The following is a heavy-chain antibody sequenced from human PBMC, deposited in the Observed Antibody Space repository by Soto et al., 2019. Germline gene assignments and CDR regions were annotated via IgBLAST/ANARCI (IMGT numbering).Heavy chain of an antibody. D-gene: IGHD3-10*01. CDR2: IYYSGST. Sequence: SETLSLTCTVSGGSIISSSYCCVWIRQPPGKGLELIGSIYYSGSTYHIPSLKSRVTISVDTSKNQFSLKLSSVTAADTAVYYCARHKRATTVPFDYWGQGTLVTVSS. CDR3: ARHKRATTVPFDY. CDR1: GGSIISSSYC. V-gene: IGHV4-39*01. J-gene: IGHJ4*02.